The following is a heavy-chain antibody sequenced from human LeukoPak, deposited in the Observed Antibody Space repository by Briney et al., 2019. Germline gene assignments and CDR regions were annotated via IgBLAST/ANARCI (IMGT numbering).Heavy chain of an antibody. CDR2: IYHSGST. Sequence: SETLSLTCTVSGYSISSGYYWGWIRQPPGKGLEWIGSIYHSGSTYYNPSLKSRVTISVDTSKNQFSLKLSSVTAADAAVYYCARASTGLSRPLHYYYYYYMDVWGKGTTVTVSS. CDR1: GYSISSGYY. D-gene: IGHD2-2*01. V-gene: IGHV4-38-2*02. J-gene: IGHJ6*03. CDR3: ARASTGLSRPLHYYYYYYMDV.